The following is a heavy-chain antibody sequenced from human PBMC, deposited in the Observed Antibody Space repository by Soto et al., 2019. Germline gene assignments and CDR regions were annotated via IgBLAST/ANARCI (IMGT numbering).Heavy chain of an antibody. Sequence: SETLSLTCSVSGAILTSYYWGWIRQPPGKGLEWIGNVYYSGSTNYNPSLKSRVTISVDTSKNQFSLKLSSVTAADTAVYYCAESSDYYYMDVWGKGTTVTVSS. D-gene: IGHD6-6*01. CDR2: VYYSGST. CDR1: GAILTSYY. V-gene: IGHV4-59*01. J-gene: IGHJ6*03. CDR3: AESSDYYYMDV.